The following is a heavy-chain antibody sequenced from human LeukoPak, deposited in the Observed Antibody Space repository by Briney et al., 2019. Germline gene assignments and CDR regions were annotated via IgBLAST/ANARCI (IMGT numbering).Heavy chain of an antibody. J-gene: IGHJ4*02. V-gene: IGHV4-59*11. CDR2: IYYSGST. Sequence: SETLSLTCIVSGGSISSHYWSWIRQPPGKGLEYIGYIYYSGSTDYNPSLKSRVTISLGTSKNQFSLNLTSVTAADTAVYYCARRSGVLDSRDSRYYFDHWGQGTLVTVSS. CDR1: GGSISSHY. D-gene: IGHD3-22*01. CDR3: ARRSGVLDSRDSRYYFDH.